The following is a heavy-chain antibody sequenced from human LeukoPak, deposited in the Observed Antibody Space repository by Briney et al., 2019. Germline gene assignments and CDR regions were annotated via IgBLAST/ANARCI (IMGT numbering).Heavy chain of an antibody. J-gene: IGHJ3*02. V-gene: IGHV1-46*01. CDR2: ISPSGGTT. CDR3: ARVVGYCSGGSCYDNDAFDI. Sequence: ASVKVSCKASGYTFTSYFMHWVRQAPGQGLEWMGIISPSGGTTTYAQKFQGRVTMTRDTSTSTVYMELSSLRSEDTAVYYCARVVGYCSGGSCYDNDAFDIWGQGTMVTVSS. D-gene: IGHD2-15*01. CDR1: GYTFTSYF.